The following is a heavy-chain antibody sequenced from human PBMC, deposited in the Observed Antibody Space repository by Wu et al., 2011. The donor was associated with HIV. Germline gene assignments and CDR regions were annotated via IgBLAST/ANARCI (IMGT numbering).Heavy chain of an antibody. V-gene: IGHV1-69*01. D-gene: IGHD6-13*01. CDR2: IIPIFGTA. CDR1: GGTFSSYA. J-gene: IGHJ4*02. CDR3: ARGGGLNSWHTKNDY. Sequence: QVQLVQSGAEVKKPGSSVKVSCKASGGTFSSYAISWVRQAPGQGLEWMGGIIPIFGTANYAQKFQGRVTITTDESTSTAYMELRSLTSDDTAVYYCARGGGLNSWHTKNDYWGQGTLVTVSS.